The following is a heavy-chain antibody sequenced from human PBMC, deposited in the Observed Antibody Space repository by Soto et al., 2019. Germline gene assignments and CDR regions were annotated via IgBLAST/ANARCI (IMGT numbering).Heavy chain of an antibody. D-gene: IGHD3-9*01. CDR2: ISSSSSYI. Sequence: GGSLRLSCAASGFTFSSYSMNWVRQAPGKGLEWVSSISSSSSYIYYADSVKGLFTISRDNAKNSLYLQMNSLRAEDTAVYYCARSYDILTDDAFDIWGQGTMVTVSS. CDR1: GFTFSSYS. V-gene: IGHV3-21*01. CDR3: ARSYDILTDDAFDI. J-gene: IGHJ3*02.